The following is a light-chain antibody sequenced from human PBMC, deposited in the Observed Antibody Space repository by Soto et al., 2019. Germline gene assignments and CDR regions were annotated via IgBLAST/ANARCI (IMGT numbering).Light chain of an antibody. V-gene: IGKV3-15*01. CDR2: GAS. CDR1: QSVSIN. J-gene: IGKJ5*01. Sequence: EIAMTQYQTTLSLSPGARATLSCTVSQSVSINLAWYQQKPGQAPRLLFYGASTRATGIPARFSGSGSGTEFTLTISSLQSEDFAVYYCQQYNNWPPITFGQGTRLEIK. CDR3: QQYNNWPPIT.